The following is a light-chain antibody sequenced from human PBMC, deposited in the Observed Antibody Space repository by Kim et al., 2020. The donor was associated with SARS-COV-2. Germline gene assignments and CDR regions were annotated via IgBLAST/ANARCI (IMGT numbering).Light chain of an antibody. CDR2: DVS. J-gene: IGLJ3*02. CDR3: TSYTRSDTWV. CDR1: SSDVGAYNL. V-gene: IGLV2-14*03. Sequence: GHSVTISCTGTSSDVGAYNLVSWYQQHPGKAPKFMIHDVSQRPSGVSNRFSGSKSGNTASLTISGLQAEDEADYYCTSYTRSDTWVFGGGTQLTVL.